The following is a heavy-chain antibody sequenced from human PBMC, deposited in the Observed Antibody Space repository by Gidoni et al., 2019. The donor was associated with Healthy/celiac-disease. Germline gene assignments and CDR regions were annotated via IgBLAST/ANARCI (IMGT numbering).Heavy chain of an antibody. V-gene: IGHV2-5*02. CDR2: IYWDDDK. Sequence: SSKEPRPTLVCRSQSFPLPCTFSGFSLSTSGVVVGWIRQPPGKALEWLALIYWDDDKRYSPSLKSRLTINKDTSKNQVVFTMNNMDRVETAIENGAQRYASPGKGKHEQDTGGKGTMVTVSS. D-gene: IGHD2-2*01. J-gene: IGHJ3*01. CDR1: GFSLSTSGVV. CDR3: AQRYASPGKGKHEQDT.